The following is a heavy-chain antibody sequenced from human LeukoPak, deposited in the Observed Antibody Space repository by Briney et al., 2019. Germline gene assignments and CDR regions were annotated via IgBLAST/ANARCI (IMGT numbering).Heavy chain of an antibody. V-gene: IGHV3-43*02. CDR2: ISGDGGSI. D-gene: IGHD6-13*01. J-gene: IGHJ4*02. Sequence: PGGSLRLSCAASGFTFDDYAIYWVRQGPGKGLEWVSLISGDGGSIYYADSVKGRFTISSDNSKNTLYVQMNSLRTEDTALYYCAKEDYSSSWYALDYWGQGTLVTVSS. CDR3: AKEDYSSSWYALDY. CDR1: GFTFDDYA.